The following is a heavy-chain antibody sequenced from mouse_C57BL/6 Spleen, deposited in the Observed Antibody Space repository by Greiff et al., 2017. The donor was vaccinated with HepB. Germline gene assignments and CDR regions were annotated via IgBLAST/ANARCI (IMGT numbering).Heavy chain of an antibody. CDR2: INPNNGGT. CDR3: ARGGTRHRPSWGYFDY. Sequence: EVQLQQSGPELVKPGASVKISCKASGYTFTDYYMNWVKQSHGKSLEWIGDINPNNGGTSYNQKFKGKATLTVDKSSSTAYMELRSLTSEDSAVYYCARGGTRHRPSWGYFDYWGQGTTLTVSS. V-gene: IGHV1-26*01. J-gene: IGHJ2*01. D-gene: IGHD3-1*01. CDR1: GYTFTDYY.